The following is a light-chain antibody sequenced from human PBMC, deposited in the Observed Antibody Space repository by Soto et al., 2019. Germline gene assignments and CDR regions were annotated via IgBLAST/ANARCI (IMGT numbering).Light chain of an antibody. CDR1: TGAVTVANY. J-gene: IGLJ3*02. V-gene: IGLV7-43*01. CDR2: DTN. Sequence: QAVVTQETSLTVSPGGTVTLTCASTTGAVTVANYPHWFQQKPGQAPRSLIYDTNNKHSWTPARFSGSLLGCKAALTLSDVQPEDEAEYHCLLYYGAAQGVFGGVTKVTVL. CDR3: LLYYGAAQGV.